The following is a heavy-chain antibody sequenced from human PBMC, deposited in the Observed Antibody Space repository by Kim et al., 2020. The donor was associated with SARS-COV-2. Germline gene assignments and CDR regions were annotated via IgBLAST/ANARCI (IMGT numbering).Heavy chain of an antibody. Sequence: GGSLRLSCAASGFTFSSYAMHWVRQAPGKGLEWVAVISYDGSNKYYADSVKGRFTISRDNSKNTLYLQMNSLRAEDTAVYYCARGAYGDYVIIFDPWGQGTLVTVSS. CDR1: GFTFSSYA. CDR3: ARGAYGDYVIIFDP. D-gene: IGHD4-17*01. V-gene: IGHV3-30-3*01. CDR2: ISYDGSNK. J-gene: IGHJ5*02.